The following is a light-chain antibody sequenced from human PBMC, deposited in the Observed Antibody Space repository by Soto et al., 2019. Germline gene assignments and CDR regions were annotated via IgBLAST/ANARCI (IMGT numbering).Light chain of an antibody. V-gene: IGKV3-15*01. CDR1: QSVGSK. CDR3: QQYNSWPPFT. J-gene: IGKJ3*01. CDR2: DAS. Sequence: EIVMTQSPATLSVSPGQRASLSCRASQSVGSKLAWYQHKPGQAPRLLIYDASTRATGFPARFSGSGSGTEFTLHICRLQSQDFAVYYCQQYNSWPPFTFGPGTHVDIK.